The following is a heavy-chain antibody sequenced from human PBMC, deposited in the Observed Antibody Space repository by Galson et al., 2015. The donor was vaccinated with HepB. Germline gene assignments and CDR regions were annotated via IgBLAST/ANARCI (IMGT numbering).Heavy chain of an antibody. CDR3: ARADYGGNSYAFDI. J-gene: IGHJ3*02. CDR2: ISSSSGYI. D-gene: IGHD4-23*01. CDR1: GFTFSSYS. Sequence: SLRLSCAASGFTFSSYSMNWVRQAPGKGLEWVSSISSSSGYISYADSVKGRFTISRDNAKNSLYLQMNSLRAEDTAVYYCARADYGGNSYAFDIWGQGIMVTVSS. V-gene: IGHV3-21*01.